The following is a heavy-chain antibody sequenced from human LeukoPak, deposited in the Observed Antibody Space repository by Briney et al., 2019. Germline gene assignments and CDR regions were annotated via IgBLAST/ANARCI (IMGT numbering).Heavy chain of an antibody. CDR3: ARTFFTSHYFDY. CDR1: GFTFNNYA. CDR2: ISCNGGST. D-gene: IGHD3-3*02. Sequence: GSLRLSCAASGFTFNNYAMHWVRQAPGKGLEYVSVISCNGGSTHYANSVKGRFTISRDNSKNTLYLQMGSLRAEDMAVYYCARTFFTSHYFDYWGQGTLVTVSS. V-gene: IGHV3-64*01. J-gene: IGHJ4*02.